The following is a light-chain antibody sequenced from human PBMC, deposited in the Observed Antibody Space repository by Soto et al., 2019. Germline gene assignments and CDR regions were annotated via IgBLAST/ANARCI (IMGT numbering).Light chain of an antibody. CDR2: DVS. CDR3: SSYTSSSTLVV. CDR1: SSDVGVYNY. J-gene: IGLJ2*01. Sequence: QSALTQPASVSGSPGQSITISCTGTSSDVGVYNYVSWYQHHPGKAPKLMIYDVSNRPSGVSNRFSGSKSGNTASLTISGLQSEDEADYYCSSYTSSSTLVVFGGGTKLHVL. V-gene: IGLV2-14*03.